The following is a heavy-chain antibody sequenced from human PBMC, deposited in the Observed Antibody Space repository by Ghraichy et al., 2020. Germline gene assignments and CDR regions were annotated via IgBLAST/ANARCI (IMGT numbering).Heavy chain of an antibody. CDR2: IKGDGSEK. CDR1: GFTFSSYW. Sequence: GSLNISCGASGFTFSSYWMSWVRQAPGKGLEWVAKIKGDGSEKHYLDSVKGRFTISRDNAKNSLYLQMNNLRAEDTAVYYCARIIGSRFDNWGQGTLGTVSS. J-gene: IGHJ4*02. CDR3: ARIIGSRFDN. V-gene: IGHV3-7*01. D-gene: IGHD3-10*01.